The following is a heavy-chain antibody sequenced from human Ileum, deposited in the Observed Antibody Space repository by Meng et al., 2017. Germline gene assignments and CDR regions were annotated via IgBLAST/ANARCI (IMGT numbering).Heavy chain of an antibody. D-gene: IGHD2-21*01. CDR3: ARRGGERSWFDP. CDR1: GFPFSNYW. J-gene: IGHJ5*02. Sequence: GESLKISCAASGFPFSNYWMSWVRQAPGKGLEWVANINQDASSKDYVASVKGRFTISRDNAKNSLYLQMNSLRAEDTAVYYCARRGGERSWFDPWGQGTLVTVSS. V-gene: IGHV3-7*01. CDR2: INQDASSK.